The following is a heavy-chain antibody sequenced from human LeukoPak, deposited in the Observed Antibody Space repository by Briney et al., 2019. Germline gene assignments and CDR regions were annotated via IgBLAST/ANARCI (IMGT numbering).Heavy chain of an antibody. V-gene: IGHV3-7*01. CDR3: ARNLFAACSGGSCNTY. CDR2: RKQDGSEK. J-gene: IGHJ4*02. Sequence: GGSLRLSCAASGFTFSSYWMSWVRQAPGKGLEWVANRKQDGSEKYYVDSEKGRFTISRDNAKNSLYLQMNSLRAEDTAVYYCARNLFAACSGGSCNTYWGQGTLVTVSS. CDR1: GFTFSSYW. D-gene: IGHD2-15*01.